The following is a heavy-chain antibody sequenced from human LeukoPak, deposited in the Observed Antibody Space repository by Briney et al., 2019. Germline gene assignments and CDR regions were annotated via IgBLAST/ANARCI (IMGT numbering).Heavy chain of an antibody. J-gene: IGHJ4*02. CDR3: AKSDYGGTQYYFDY. Sequence: PGGSLRLSCAASGFTFSSYAMSWVCQAPGKGLEWVSAISGSGGSTYYADSVKGRFTISRDNSKNTLYLQMNSLRAEDTAVYYCAKSDYGGTQYYFDYWGQGTLVTVSS. CDR1: GFTFSSYA. CDR2: ISGSGGST. V-gene: IGHV3-23*01. D-gene: IGHD4-23*01.